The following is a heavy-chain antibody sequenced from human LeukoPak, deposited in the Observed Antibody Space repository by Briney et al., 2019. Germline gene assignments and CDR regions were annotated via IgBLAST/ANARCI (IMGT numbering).Heavy chain of an antibody. CDR1: GFTFSSYG. Sequence: GETLRLFCAASGFTFSSYGMTWVRQAPGKGLEWVSGISGSGDNTWYADSVKGRFTISRDNSKKTLDLQMHSLRAEDTAIYYCAKASVWTMVRVVSYFDEWGQGIQVTVSS. V-gene: IGHV3-23*01. D-gene: IGHD3-10*01. CDR3: AKASVWTMVRVVSYFDE. CDR2: ISGSGDNT. J-gene: IGHJ4*02.